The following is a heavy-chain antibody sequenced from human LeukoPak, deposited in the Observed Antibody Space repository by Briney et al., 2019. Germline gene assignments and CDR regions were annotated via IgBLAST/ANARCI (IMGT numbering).Heavy chain of an antibody. CDR3: ARRMVRGFPVK. CDR2: INHSGST. J-gene: IGHJ4*02. D-gene: IGHD3-10*01. CDR1: GGSFSGYY. V-gene: IGHV4-34*01. Sequence: SETLSLTCAVYGGSFSGYYWSWIRQPPGKGLEWIGEINHSGSTNYNLSLKSRGTISVDTYKNQFSLKLSSVTAADTAVYYCARRMVRGFPVKWGQGTLVTVSS.